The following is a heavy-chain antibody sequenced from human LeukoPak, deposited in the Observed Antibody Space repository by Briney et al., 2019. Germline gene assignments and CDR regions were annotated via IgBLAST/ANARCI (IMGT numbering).Heavy chain of an antibody. J-gene: IGHJ4*02. CDR3: ANQQGGDYYDSSGYYRQFDY. D-gene: IGHD3-22*01. Sequence: PSETPVLTCTVSGGSISSSSYYWGWIRQPPGKGLEWIGSIYYSGSTYYNPSLKSRVTISVDTSKNQFSLKLSSVTAADTAVYYCANQQGGDYYDSSGYYRQFDYWGQGTPVTVSS. V-gene: IGHV4-39*05. CDR1: GGSISSSSYY. CDR2: IYYSGST.